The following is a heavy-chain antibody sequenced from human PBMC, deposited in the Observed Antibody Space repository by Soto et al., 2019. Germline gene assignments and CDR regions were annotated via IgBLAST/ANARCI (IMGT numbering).Heavy chain of an antibody. D-gene: IGHD2-15*01. Sequence: KQSQTLSLTCAISGDSVSSNSAAWNWIRQSPSRGLEWLGRTYYRSKWYNDYAVSVKSRITINPDTSKNQFSLQLNSVTPEDTAVYYCAREGGYCSGGSCYSSIDYWGQGTLVTVSS. CDR2: TYYRSKWYN. J-gene: IGHJ4*02. CDR3: AREGGYCSGGSCYSSIDY. CDR1: GDSVSSNSAA. V-gene: IGHV6-1*01.